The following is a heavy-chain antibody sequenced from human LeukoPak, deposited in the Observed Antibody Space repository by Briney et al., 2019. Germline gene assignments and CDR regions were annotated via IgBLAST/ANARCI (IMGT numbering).Heavy chain of an antibody. CDR3: ARETGEVGATTGILVY. CDR1: GGTFSSYA. D-gene: IGHD1-26*01. J-gene: IGHJ4*02. Sequence: GASVKVSCKASGGTFSSYAISWVRQAPGQGLEWIGGIIPIFGTTNYAQKFQGRVTITADESTSTAYMELSSLRSEDTAVYYCARETGEVGATTGILVYWGQGTLVTVSS. CDR2: IIPIFGTT. V-gene: IGHV1-69*13.